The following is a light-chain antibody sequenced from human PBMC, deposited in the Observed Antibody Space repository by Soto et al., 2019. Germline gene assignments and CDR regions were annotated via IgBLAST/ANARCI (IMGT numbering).Light chain of an antibody. CDR1: KDIKNS. V-gene: IGKV1-33*01. CDR2: AAS. CDR3: QHYDDLPWA. Sequence: DIQMTQSPSSLSASVGDRVTITCPATKDIKNSLNWYQQRPGKAPKLLIYAASILETGVPSRFSGSGSGTYFTFTISSLQPEDVATYYCQHYDDLPWAFGQGTKVAIK. J-gene: IGKJ1*01.